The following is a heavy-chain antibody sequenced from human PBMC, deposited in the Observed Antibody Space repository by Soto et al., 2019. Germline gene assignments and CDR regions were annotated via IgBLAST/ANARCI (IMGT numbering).Heavy chain of an antibody. CDR1: GDSVSGDSTA. J-gene: IGHJ6*02. V-gene: IGHV6-1*01. CDR2: TYYSSKWYT. D-gene: IGHD6-13*01. CDR3: ARDRIAAAGRLDYYYGMDV. Sequence: SQTLSLTCGISGDSVSGDSTAWNWIRQSPSRGLEWLGRTYYSSKWYTDYALSARSRISITADTSKNQFSLQLNSVTPDDTAVYYCARDRIAAAGRLDYYYGMDVWGQGTTVTVSS.